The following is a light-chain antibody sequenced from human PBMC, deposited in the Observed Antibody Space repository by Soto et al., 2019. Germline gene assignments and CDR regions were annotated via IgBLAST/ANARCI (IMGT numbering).Light chain of an antibody. Sequence: QSALTQPRSVSGSPGQSVTISCTGTSSDVGGYNYVSWYRQHPGKAPKLMLYDVSKRPSGVPDLFSGSKSGNMASLTISGLQAEDEAEYYCCSYAGSPYVFGTGTKLTVL. CDR2: DVS. CDR3: CSYAGSPYV. J-gene: IGLJ1*01. CDR1: SSDVGGYNY. V-gene: IGLV2-11*01.